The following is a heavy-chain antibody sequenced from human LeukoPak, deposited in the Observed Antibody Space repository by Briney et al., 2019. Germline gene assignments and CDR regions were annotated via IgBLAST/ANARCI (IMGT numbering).Heavy chain of an antibody. D-gene: IGHD3-10*01. CDR1: GYTFTSYG. V-gene: IGHV1-18*01. Sequence: ASVKVSCKASGYTFTSYGISWVRQAPGQGLEWMGWISAYNGNTSYAQKLQGRVTMTTDTSTSTAYMELRSLRSDDTAVYYCARVGLWFGEPDLDYWGQGTLVTVSS. CDR3: ARVGLWFGEPDLDY. CDR2: ISAYNGNT. J-gene: IGHJ4*02.